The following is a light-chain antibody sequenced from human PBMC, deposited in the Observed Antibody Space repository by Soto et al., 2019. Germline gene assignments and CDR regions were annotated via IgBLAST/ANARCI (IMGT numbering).Light chain of an antibody. CDR3: QHYNNWPPWT. Sequence: ETVLTQSPGTLSLSPGERATLSCRASQSITNNYLAWYQQKPGQAPRLLIYGASSRVTGIPDRFSGSGSGTDFTLTISSLQSEDFAIYYCQHYNNWPPWTFGQGTKVEIK. CDR2: GAS. J-gene: IGKJ1*01. CDR1: QSITNNY. V-gene: IGKV3-20*01.